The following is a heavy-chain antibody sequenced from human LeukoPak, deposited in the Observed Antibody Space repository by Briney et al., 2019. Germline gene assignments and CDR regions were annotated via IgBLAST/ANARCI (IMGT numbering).Heavy chain of an antibody. V-gene: IGHV3-23*01. D-gene: IGHD3-22*01. CDR2: ISDSGSRT. CDR1: GFIFDRYG. Sequence: PGGSLRLSCAAFGFIFDRYGMTWVRQAPGEGLKWVSSISDSGSRTYYADSVKGRFTVSRDNSKNTVYVQMNSLRAEDTAIYYCAKQESSGSYPYYFDYWGQGTLVTVSS. CDR3: AKQESSGSYPYYFDY. J-gene: IGHJ4*02.